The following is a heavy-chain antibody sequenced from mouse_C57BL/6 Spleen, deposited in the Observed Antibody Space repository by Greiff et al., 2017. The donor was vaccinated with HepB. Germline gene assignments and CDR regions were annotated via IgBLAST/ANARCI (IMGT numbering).Heavy chain of an antibody. D-gene: IGHD4-1*01. V-gene: IGHV1-50*01. CDR3: ARGGTNWDSGAMDY. J-gene: IGHJ4*01. Sequence: VQLQQPGAELVKPGASVKLSCKASGYTFTSYWMQWVKQRPGQGLEWIGEIDPSDSYTNYNQKFKGKATLTVDTSSSTAYMQLSSLTSEDSAVYYCARGGTNWDSGAMDYWGQGTSVTVSS. CDR1: GYTFTSYW. CDR2: IDPSDSYT.